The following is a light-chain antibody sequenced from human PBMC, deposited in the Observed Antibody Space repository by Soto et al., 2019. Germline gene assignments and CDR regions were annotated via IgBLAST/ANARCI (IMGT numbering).Light chain of an antibody. V-gene: IGKV1-5*03. CDR2: KAS. J-gene: IGKJ4*01. CDR1: QSIDSW. CDR3: QQYKTYCT. Sequence: DIQMTQSPSTLSASVGDRVTITCRASQSIDSWLAWYQQKPGKAPNLLIYKASNLENGVPLRFSGSGSGTEFTLTISILQPDDFATYYCQQYKTYCTFGGGTKVEIK.